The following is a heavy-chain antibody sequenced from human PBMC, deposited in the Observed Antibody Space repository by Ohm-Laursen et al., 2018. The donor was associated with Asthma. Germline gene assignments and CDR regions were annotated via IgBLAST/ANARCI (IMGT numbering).Heavy chain of an antibody. CDR3: AREATVITRYFGS. D-gene: IGHD4-23*01. CDR1: GGSITSGPFY. Sequence: SETLSLTCTVSGGSITSGPFYWGWIRQHPGKGLEWIGYIFQTGSSYYNPSLKSRVSISVDTSKNQFSLRVSSVTAADTAVYYCAREATVITRYFGSWGQGILVTVSS. V-gene: IGHV4-31*03. J-gene: IGHJ4*02. CDR2: IFQTGSS.